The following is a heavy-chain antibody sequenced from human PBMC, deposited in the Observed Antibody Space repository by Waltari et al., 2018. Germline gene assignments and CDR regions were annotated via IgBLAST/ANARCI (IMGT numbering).Heavy chain of an antibody. Sequence: QVQLVQSGAEVKNPAASVKVSCKPSGFTFTGYYIHWVRQAPGQGLEWMGWINPDSGVTSYALKFQGRVTMTRDTSISTAYMELSRLTSDDTAVYYCARASTWYFRDDYWGQGTLVTVSS. CDR1: GFTFTGYY. V-gene: IGHV1-2*02. CDR2: INPDSGVT. CDR3: ARASTWYFRDDY. D-gene: IGHD6-13*01. J-gene: IGHJ4*02.